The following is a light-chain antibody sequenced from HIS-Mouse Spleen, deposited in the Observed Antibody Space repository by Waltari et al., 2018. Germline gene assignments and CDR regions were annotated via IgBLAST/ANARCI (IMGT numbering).Light chain of an antibody. CDR2: DVS. CDR1: SSDVGGSNY. V-gene: IGLV2-14*03. CDR3: SSYTSSSTYV. J-gene: IGLJ1*01. Sequence: QSALTQPASVSASPRPSITISCTGTSSDVGGSNYVPCYQQHPGKAPKLMIYDVSNRPSGVSNRFSGSKSGNTASLTISGLQAEDEADYYCSSYTSSSTYVFGTGTKVTVL.